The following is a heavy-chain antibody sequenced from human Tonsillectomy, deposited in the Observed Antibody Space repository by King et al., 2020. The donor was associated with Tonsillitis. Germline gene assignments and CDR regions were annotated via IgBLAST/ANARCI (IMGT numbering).Heavy chain of an antibody. D-gene: IGHD1-26*01. V-gene: IGHV4-4*07. J-gene: IGHJ3*02. CDR1: GGSISSYY. Sequence: VQLQESGPGLVKPSETLSLTCTVSGGSISSYYWSWIRQPAGKGLEWIGRIYTSGSTNYNPSLKSRVTMSVDTSKNQFSLKLSSVTAADTAVYYCTSDAGELLPLGVFDIWGQGTMVTVSS. CDR3: TSDAGELLPLGVFDI. CDR2: IYTSGST.